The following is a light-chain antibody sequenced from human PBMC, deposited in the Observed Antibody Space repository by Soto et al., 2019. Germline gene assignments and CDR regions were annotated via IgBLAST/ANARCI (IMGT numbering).Light chain of an antibody. V-gene: IGKV3-15*01. CDR3: QQYTNWPIT. CDR1: QTVYNN. J-gene: IGKJ5*01. Sequence: EVVMTQSPATLSVSPGERATLSCRASQTVYNNYLAWYQQKPGQAPRLLIYGVSARATGVPVRFSGSGSGTEYTLTISGLQSEDFAVYYCQQYTNWPITFGQGTRLEIK. CDR2: GVS.